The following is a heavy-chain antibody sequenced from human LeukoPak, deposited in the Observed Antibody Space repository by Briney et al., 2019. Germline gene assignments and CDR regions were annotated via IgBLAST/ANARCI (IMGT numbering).Heavy chain of an antibody. D-gene: IGHD1-26*01. CDR1: GFTFDDYA. V-gene: IGHV3-9*01. CDR2: ISGRGGST. J-gene: IGHJ6*03. CDR3: ARDPYSGSYGNYYYYFMDV. Sequence: GGSLRLSCAASGFTFDDYAMHWVRQAPGKGLEWVSGISGRGGSTYYADSVKGRFTISRDNAKNSLYLQMNSLRAEDTAVYYCARDPYSGSYGNYYYYFMDVWGKGTTVTISS.